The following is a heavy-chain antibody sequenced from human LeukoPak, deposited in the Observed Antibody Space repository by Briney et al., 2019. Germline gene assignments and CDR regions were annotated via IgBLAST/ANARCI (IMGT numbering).Heavy chain of an antibody. CDR3: ARVTHRYYYDSSGLFDY. Sequence: SETLSLTCAVYGGSFSGYYWSWIRQPPGKGLEWIGEINHSGSTNYNPSLKSRVTISVDTSKHQFSLKLSSVTAADTAVYYCARVTHRYYYDSSGLFDYWGQGTLVTVSS. CDR2: INHSGST. D-gene: IGHD3-22*01. CDR1: GGSFSGYY. J-gene: IGHJ4*02. V-gene: IGHV4-34*01.